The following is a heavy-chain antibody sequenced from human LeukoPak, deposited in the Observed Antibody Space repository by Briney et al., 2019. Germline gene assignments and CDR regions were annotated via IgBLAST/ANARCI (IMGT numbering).Heavy chain of an antibody. CDR2: VHHSGST. D-gene: IGHD4/OR15-4a*01. V-gene: IGHV4-38-2*01. CDR3: AREPAGRGAVDY. Sequence: SETLSLTCAVSGFSISNNYWWHWIRQPPGKGLEWIGTVHHSGSTYYNPSHKSRVTISVDTSKNQFSLKLTSVTAADTAVHYCAREPAGRGAVDYWGQGTLVTVSS. J-gene: IGHJ4*02. CDR1: GFSISNNYW.